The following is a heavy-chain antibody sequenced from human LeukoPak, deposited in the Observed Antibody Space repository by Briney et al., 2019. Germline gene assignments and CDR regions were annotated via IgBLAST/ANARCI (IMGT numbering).Heavy chain of an antibody. Sequence: PSETLSLTCTVSGDSFDNNAYYWDWIRQPPGKGLEWIGTIYSSGSTYYNPSLKSRVTISLDTSKNQFSLKLSSVTAADTAVYYCARRTNWYFDYWGQGTLVTVSS. D-gene: IGHD7-27*01. CDR3: ARRTNWYFDY. J-gene: IGHJ4*02. CDR1: GDSFDNNAYY. CDR2: IYSSGST. V-gene: IGHV4-39*07.